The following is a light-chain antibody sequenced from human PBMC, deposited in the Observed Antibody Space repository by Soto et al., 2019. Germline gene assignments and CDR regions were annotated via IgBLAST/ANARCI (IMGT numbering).Light chain of an antibody. J-gene: IGKJ5*01. CDR1: QSVSRN. CDR3: QQYVDWPPIT. Sequence: EIVMTQSPATLSVSPGETVTLSCRASQSVSRNVAWYQQRPGQPPRLLIFDASTMATGVPARFTGRGSGTEFTLTINSLQSEDFAIYYCQQYVDWPPITFGQGTRLEIK. V-gene: IGKV3D-15*01. CDR2: DAS.